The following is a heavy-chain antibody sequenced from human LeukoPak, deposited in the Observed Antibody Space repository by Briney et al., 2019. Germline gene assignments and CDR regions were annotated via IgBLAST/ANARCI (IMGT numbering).Heavy chain of an antibody. D-gene: IGHD1-26*01. J-gene: IGHJ4*02. CDR1: GYSFTSYW. V-gene: IGHV5-51*01. Sequence: KDGESLKISCKGSGYSFTSYWIGWVRQLPGKGLEWMGIIYPGDSDTRYSPSFQGQVTISADKSISTAYLQWRSLKASDTATYYCARLTPGVGATAEYWGQGTPVTVSS. CDR2: IYPGDSDT. CDR3: ARLTPGVGATAEY.